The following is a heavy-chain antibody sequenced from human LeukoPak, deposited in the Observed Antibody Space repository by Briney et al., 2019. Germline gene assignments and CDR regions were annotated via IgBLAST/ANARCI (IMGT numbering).Heavy chain of an antibody. D-gene: IGHD1-26*01. Sequence: SQTLSLTCTVSAGSISRGSYYWSWIRQPAGKGLEWIGRIYTSGSTNYNPSLKSRVTISVDTSKNQFSLKLSSVTAADTAVYYCAREVVGATNDYWGQGTLVTVSS. CDR2: IYTSGST. CDR1: AGSISRGSYY. J-gene: IGHJ4*02. CDR3: AREVVGATNDY. V-gene: IGHV4-61*02.